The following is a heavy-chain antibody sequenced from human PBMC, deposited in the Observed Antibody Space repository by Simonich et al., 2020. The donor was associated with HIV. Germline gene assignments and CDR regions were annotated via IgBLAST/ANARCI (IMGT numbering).Heavy chain of an antibody. CDR3: ARRHPTTVTTPYFDY. V-gene: IGHV4-34*01. J-gene: IGHJ4*02. CDR1: GGSFSGYY. Sequence: QVQLQQWGAGLLKPSETLSLTCAVYGGSFSGYYWSWIRQPPGKWREWIGENNHSVRTNNNPSLKSRVTISVDTSKNQFSLKLSSVTAADTAVYYCARRHPTTVTTPYFDYWGQGTLVTVSS. CDR2: NNHSVRT. D-gene: IGHD4-17*01.